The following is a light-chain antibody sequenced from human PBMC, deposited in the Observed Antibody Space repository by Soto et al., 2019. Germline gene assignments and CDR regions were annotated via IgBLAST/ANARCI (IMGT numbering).Light chain of an antibody. CDR1: SSNIGAGYD. J-gene: IGLJ1*01. CDR3: KSYDNILSGSGV. CDR2: GNS. V-gene: IGLV1-40*01. Sequence: QSVLAQPRSVSGAPGQRVTISCTGNSSNIGAGYDVHWYQHVPGTAPRLLIFGNSNRRSGGPDRFSGSKSGPSAFLAIPGLQPEDQSYYSCKSYDNILSGSGVFGTGTQVSVL.